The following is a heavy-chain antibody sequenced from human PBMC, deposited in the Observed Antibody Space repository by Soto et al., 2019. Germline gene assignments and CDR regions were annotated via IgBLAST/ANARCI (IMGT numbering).Heavy chain of an antibody. J-gene: IGHJ3*02. CDR1: GFTFSSYA. CDR2: ISGSGGST. CDR3: AKGTIVVVVAATPHAFDI. D-gene: IGHD2-15*01. V-gene: IGHV3-23*01. Sequence: GGSLRLSCAASGFTFSSYAMSWVRQAPGKGLEWVSAISGSGGSTYYADSVKGRFTISRDNSKNTLYLQMNSLRAEDTAVYYCAKGTIVVVVAATPHAFDIWGQGTMVTVSS.